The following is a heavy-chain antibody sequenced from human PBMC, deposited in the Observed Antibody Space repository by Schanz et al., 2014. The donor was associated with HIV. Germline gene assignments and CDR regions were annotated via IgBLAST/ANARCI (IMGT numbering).Heavy chain of an antibody. D-gene: IGHD6-19*01. CDR1: GLTFSSSI. V-gene: IGHV3-30*09. CDR3: AREGESSGRAGLFDL. J-gene: IGHJ3*01. CDR2: MSQEGFSK. Sequence: QVQLVESGGGVVQPGRSLRLSCTASGLTFSSSIMHWVRQAPGKGLEWVAGMSQEGFSKYFADSVKGRFAISREDSKNTVHLRMDSLTPEDTAVYDCAREGESSGRAGLFDLWGQGAMVTVSS.